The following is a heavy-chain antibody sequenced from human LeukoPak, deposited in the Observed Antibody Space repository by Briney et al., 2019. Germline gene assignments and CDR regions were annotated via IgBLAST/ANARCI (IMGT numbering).Heavy chain of an antibody. D-gene: IGHD3-16*02. CDR3: AREGKLTFVWGSYPNLRLFDY. J-gene: IGHJ4*02. CDR1: GGSISSGGYY. Sequence: KASETLSLTCTVSGGSISSGGYYWSWIRQHPGKGLEWIGYIYYSGSTYYNPSLKSRVTISVDTSKNQFSLKLSSVTAADTAVYYCAREGKLTFVWGSYPNLRLFDYWGQGTLVTVSS. V-gene: IGHV4-31*03. CDR2: IYYSGST.